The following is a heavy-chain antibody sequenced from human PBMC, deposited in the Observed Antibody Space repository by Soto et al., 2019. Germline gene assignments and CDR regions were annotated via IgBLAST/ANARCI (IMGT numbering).Heavy chain of an antibody. V-gene: IGHV2-5*02. Sequence: QITFKESGPTLAKPTQPLTLTYTFSGFPLSTSGVGVGWIRQPPGKALEWLALIYWDDDKRYSPSLKSRLTITTGTSNYQVVLTMTSMGPVDTATYHCADSRSTYSYGWGSYYRGNRPFDFWGQGTLVTVSS. CDR3: ADSRSTYSYGWGSYYRGNRPFDF. CDR1: GFPLSTSGVG. CDR2: IYWDDDK. J-gene: IGHJ4*02. D-gene: IGHD3-10*01.